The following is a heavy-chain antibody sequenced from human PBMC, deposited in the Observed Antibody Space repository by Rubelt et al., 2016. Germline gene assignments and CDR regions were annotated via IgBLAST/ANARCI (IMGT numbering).Heavy chain of an antibody. V-gene: IGHV3-74*01. CDR1: GFTFRRYW. Sequence: GGLVRPGGSLRLSCAASGFTFRRYWMHWVRQAPGKGLVWVSRINEVGSNTNYADSVKGRFNISRDNSKNTLYLQMNSLRAEDTAVYYCAKVRTAAGAGEGNWFDPWGQGTLVTVSS. D-gene: IGHD6-13*01. J-gene: IGHJ5*02. CDR3: AKVRTAAGAGEGNWFDP. CDR2: INEVGSNT.